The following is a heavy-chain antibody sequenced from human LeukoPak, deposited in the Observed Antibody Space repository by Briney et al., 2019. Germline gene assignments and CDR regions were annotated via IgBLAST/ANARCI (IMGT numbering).Heavy chain of an antibody. Sequence: SGTLSLTCTVSGDSINSLDLWSWVRQPPGKGPEWIGEKYLSGTTHSNPSVKSRVTISIDKSKNQFFLNLSSVTAADTAVYYCAGLVGRYSSGLYYYYFDYWGQGTLVTVSS. CDR3: AGLVGRYSSGLYYYYFDY. V-gene: IGHV4-4*02. J-gene: IGHJ4*02. D-gene: IGHD3-22*01. CDR2: KYLSGTT. CDR1: GDSINSLDL.